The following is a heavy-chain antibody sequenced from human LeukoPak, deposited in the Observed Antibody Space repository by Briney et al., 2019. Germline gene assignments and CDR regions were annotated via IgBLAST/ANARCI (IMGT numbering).Heavy chain of an antibody. V-gene: IGHV4-39*01. CDR3: ARARDTAMGLFDY. CDR1: GGSISSSSYY. CDR2: IYYSGST. D-gene: IGHD5-18*01. Sequence: PSETLSLTCTVSGGSISSSSYYWGWIRQPPGKGLEWIGSIYYSGSTYYNPSLKSRVTISVDTSKNQFSLKLSSVTAADTAVYYCARARDTAMGLFDYWGQGTLVTVSS. J-gene: IGHJ4*02.